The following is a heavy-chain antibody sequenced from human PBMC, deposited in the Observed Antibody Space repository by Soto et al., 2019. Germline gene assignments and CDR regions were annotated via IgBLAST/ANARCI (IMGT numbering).Heavy chain of an antibody. J-gene: IGHJ4*02. V-gene: IGHV1-3*01. Sequence: GASVKVSCKASGYTFTSYAMHWVRQAPGQRLEWMGWINAGNGNTKYSQKFQGRVTITRDTSASTAYMELSSLRSEDTAVYYCATSRGVAGTYDYWGQGTLVTVSS. CDR3: ATSRGVAGTYDY. CDR1: GYTFTSYA. D-gene: IGHD6-19*01. CDR2: INAGNGNT.